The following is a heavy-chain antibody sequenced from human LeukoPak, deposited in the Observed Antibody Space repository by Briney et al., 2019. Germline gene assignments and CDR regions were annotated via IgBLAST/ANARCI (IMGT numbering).Heavy chain of an antibody. CDR2: MNSDGSIK. J-gene: IGHJ4*02. V-gene: IGHV3-74*01. CDR1: GFTFSRSW. Sequence: GGSLRLSCAASGFTFSRSWMDWVRQAPGKGLVWVSRMNSDGSIKKYAASVEGRFTISRDNAKNTLYLQMNSLRGEDTAVYYCAKGSEYWGQGTLVTVSS. CDR3: AKGSEY.